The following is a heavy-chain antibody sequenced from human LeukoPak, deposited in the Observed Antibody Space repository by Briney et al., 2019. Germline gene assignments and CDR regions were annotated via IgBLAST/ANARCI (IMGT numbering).Heavy chain of an antibody. D-gene: IGHD3-3*01. CDR1: GGTFSSYA. J-gene: IGHJ4*02. CDR2: IIPIFGTP. Sequence: GASVKVSCKASGGTFSSYAISWVRQAPEQGLEWMGGIIPIFGTPNYAQRSQGRVTITADESTSTAYMELSSLRSEDTAVYYCATALRFLEWPIKDCGQAILVTVSS. V-gene: IGHV1-69*13. CDR3: ATALRFLEWPIKD.